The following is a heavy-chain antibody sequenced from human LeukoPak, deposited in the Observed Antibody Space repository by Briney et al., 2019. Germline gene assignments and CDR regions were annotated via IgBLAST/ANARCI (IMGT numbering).Heavy chain of an antibody. CDR3: VRDFQEGDRLWFQEPNWGKIGI. D-gene: IGHD7-27*01. CDR1: GFTFSSYN. Sequence: GGSLRLSCAATGFTFSSYNMNWVRQAPGKGLEWVTCISASSSFIYYADSVKGRITISRDNAKNSLYLQLNSLRAEDTAVYYCVRDFQEGDRLWFQEPNWGKIGIRGQGTMVTVSS. CDR2: ISASSSFI. J-gene: IGHJ3*02. V-gene: IGHV3-21*01.